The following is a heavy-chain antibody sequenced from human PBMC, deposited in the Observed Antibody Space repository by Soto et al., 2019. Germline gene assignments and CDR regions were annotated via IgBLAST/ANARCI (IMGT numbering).Heavy chain of an antibody. CDR2: IYYSGST. D-gene: IGHD2-21*02. J-gene: IGHJ4*02. Sequence: TSETLSLTCTVSGGSISSYYWSWIRQPPGKGLEWIGYIYYSGSTNYNPSLKSRVTISVDTSKNQFSLKLSSVTAADTAIYYCASLYHDDVSGDDPFDYRRQGSLITAPQ. CDR3: ASLYHDDVSGDDPFDY. V-gene: IGHV4-59*01. CDR1: GGSISSYY.